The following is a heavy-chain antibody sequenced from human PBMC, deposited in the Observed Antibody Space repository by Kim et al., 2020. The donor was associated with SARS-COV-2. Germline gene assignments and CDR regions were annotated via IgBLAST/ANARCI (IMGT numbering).Heavy chain of an antibody. CDR3: ARVQVFCSSTSCEPTTHYYYGMDG. J-gene: IGHJ6*02. CDR1: GYTFTGYY. D-gene: IGHD2-2*01. CDR2: INPNSGGT. Sequence: ASVKVSCKASGYTFTGYYMHWVRQAPGQGLEWMGRINPNSGGTNYAQKFQGRVTMTRDTSISTAYMELSRLRSDDTAVYYCARVQVFCSSTSCEPTTHYYYGMDGWGQGTTVTVSS. V-gene: IGHV1-2*06.